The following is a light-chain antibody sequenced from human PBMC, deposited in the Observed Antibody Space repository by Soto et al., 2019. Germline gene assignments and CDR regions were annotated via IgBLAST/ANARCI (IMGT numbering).Light chain of an antibody. J-gene: IGLJ3*02. CDR2: DND. V-gene: IGLV1-51*01. Sequence: QSVLTQPPSVSAAPGQKVTISCSGSSSNIGDNHVSWYQQFPGTAPQLLIYDNDTRPSGIPDRVSASKSGTSASLAITGLQPGDEADYYCGAWDSSLSAWLFGGGTKLTVL. CDR1: SSNIGDNH. CDR3: GAWDSSLSAWL.